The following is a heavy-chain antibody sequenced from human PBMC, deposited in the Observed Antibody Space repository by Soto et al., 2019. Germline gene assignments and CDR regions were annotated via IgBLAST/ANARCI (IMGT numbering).Heavy chain of an antibody. Sequence: GGSLRLSCAASGFTFSSYSMNWVRQAPGKGLEWVSSISSSSSYIYYADSVKGRFTISRDNAKNSLYLQMNSLRAKDTAVYYCASVPGDSYYDILTGYYNVGGMDVWGQGTTVTVSS. J-gene: IGHJ6*02. CDR1: GFTFSSYS. CDR3: ASVPGDSYYDILTGYYNVGGMDV. CDR2: ISSSSSYI. D-gene: IGHD3-9*01. V-gene: IGHV3-21*01.